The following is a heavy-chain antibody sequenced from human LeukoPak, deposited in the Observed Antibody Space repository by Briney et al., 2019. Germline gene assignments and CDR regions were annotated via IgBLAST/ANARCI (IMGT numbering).Heavy chain of an antibody. CDR1: GYTFTSYG. CDR2: ISAYNGNT. V-gene: IGHV1-18*01. J-gene: IGHJ4*02. Sequence: ASVTVACKASGYTFTSYGVSWVRQAPGQGLEWMGWISAYNGNTNSAQKFQGRVTMTTDTSTSTAYMELRSLRSDDTALYYCARDKAAGPYYFDYWGQGTLVTVSS. D-gene: IGHD6-13*01. CDR3: ARDKAAGPYYFDY.